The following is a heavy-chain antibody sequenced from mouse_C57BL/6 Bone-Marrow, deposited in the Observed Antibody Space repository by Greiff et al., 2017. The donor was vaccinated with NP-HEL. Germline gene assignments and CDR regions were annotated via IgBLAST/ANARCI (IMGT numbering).Heavy chain of an antibody. D-gene: IGHD1-1*01. J-gene: IGHJ4*01. Sequence: QVQLQQPGAELVKPGASVKLSCKASGYTFTSYWMHWVKQRPGRGLEWIGRIDPNSGGTKYNEKFKSKATLTVDKPSSTAYMQLSSLTSEDSAVYYCARYPYYYGSRYYAMDYWGQGTSVTVSS. CDR2: IDPNSGGT. CDR1: GYTFTSYW. CDR3: ARYPYYYGSRYYAMDY. V-gene: IGHV1-72*01.